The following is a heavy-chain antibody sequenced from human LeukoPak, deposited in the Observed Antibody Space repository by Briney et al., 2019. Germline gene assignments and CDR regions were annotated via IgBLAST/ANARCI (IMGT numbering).Heavy chain of an antibody. J-gene: IGHJ4*02. V-gene: IGHV3-23*01. CDR1: GVTLSNYA. CDR2: ISSSGSGGNT. CDR3: AKEGFDS. Sequence: GGSLRLSCVASGVTLSNYAMSWARQAPGKGLEWVSGISSSGSGGNTYYADSVKGRFTISRDNSKNTLYLQMNSLRADDTAVYYCAKEGFDSWGQGTLVTVSS.